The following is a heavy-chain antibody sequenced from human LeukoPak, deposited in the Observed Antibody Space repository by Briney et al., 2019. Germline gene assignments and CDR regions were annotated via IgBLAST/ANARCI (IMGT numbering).Heavy chain of an antibody. CDR1: GFTFSSYA. D-gene: IGHD1-1*01. V-gene: IGHV3-23*01. CDR2: ISGSGGST. Sequence: GGSLRLSCAASGFTFSSYAMSWVRQAPGKGLEWVSAISGSGGSTYYADSVKGRFTISRDNSKNTLYLQMNSLRAEDTAVYYCAKGKSPWSYYYYMDVWGKGTTVTVSS. J-gene: IGHJ6*03. CDR3: AKGKSPWSYYYYMDV.